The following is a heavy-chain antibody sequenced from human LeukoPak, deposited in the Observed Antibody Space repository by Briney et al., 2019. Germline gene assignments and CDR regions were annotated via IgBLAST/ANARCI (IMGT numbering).Heavy chain of an antibody. CDR1: GYTLTGYD. CDR3: ARGSYYDFWRGYYTGYYYYYMDV. Sequence: ASVKVSCKASGYTLTGYDINWVRQATGQGLEWMGWMKPNSGNTGYAQKFQGRVTMTRNTSISTAYMELSSLRSEDTAVYYCARGSYYDFWRGYYTGYYYYYMDVWGKGTTVTVSS. J-gene: IGHJ6*03. V-gene: IGHV1-8*01. CDR2: MKPNSGNT. D-gene: IGHD3-3*01.